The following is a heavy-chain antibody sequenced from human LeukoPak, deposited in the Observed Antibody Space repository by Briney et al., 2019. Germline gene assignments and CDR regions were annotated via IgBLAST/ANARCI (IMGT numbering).Heavy chain of an antibody. V-gene: IGHV4-61*02. Sequence: PSETLSLTCTVSGGSISSGSYYWSWIRQPAGKGLEWIGRIYTSGSTNYNPSLKSRVTISVDTSKNQFSLKLSSVTAADTAVYYCASQVYGSGSYRFGYWGQGTLVTVSS. J-gene: IGHJ4*02. CDR1: GGSISSGSYY. CDR3: ASQVYGSGSYRFGY. CDR2: IYTSGST. D-gene: IGHD3-10*01.